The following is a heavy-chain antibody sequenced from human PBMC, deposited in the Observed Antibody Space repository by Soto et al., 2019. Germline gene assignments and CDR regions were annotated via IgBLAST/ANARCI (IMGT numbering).Heavy chain of an antibody. Sequence: QVQLVESGGGVVQPGRSLRLSCAASGFTFSSYAMHWVRQAPGKGLEWVAVISYDGSNKYYADSVKGRFTISRDNSKNTLYLQMNSLRTEDTAVYYCARPRWRDDYNWGYFDLWGRGTLVTVSS. J-gene: IGHJ2*01. V-gene: IGHV3-30-3*01. CDR2: ISYDGSNK. CDR3: ARPRWRDDYNWGYFDL. D-gene: IGHD4-4*01. CDR1: GFTFSSYA.